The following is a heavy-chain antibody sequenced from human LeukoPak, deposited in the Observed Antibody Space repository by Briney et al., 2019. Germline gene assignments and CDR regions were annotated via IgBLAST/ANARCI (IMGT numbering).Heavy chain of an antibody. J-gene: IGHJ6*03. CDR2: ISGSGGST. CDR1: GFTFSSYA. V-gene: IGHV3-23*01. D-gene: IGHD6-19*01. Sequence: GGSLRLSCAASGFTFSSYAMSWVRQAPGKGLEWVSAISGSGGSTYYADSVKGRFTISRDNAKNTLYLQMNSLRAEDTAVYYCAREVAVAGRYYYYYMDVWGKGTTVTVSS. CDR3: AREVAVAGRYYYYYMDV.